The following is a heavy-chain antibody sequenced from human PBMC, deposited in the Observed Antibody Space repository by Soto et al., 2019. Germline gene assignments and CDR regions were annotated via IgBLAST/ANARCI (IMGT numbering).Heavy chain of an antibody. J-gene: IGHJ6*02. CDR1: GGSISRYY. CDR2: MYNTGST. CDR3: ARDLWGYCGTDCYPLDV. Sequence: QVQLQESGPGLVKPSETLSLTCTVSGGSISRYYWSWIRQPPGKGLEWIGYMYNTGSTVYNPSFKSRVTRSVDTSKTQFSLKLNSVTAADTAVYYCARDLWGYCGTDCYPLDVWGQGTTVTVSS. V-gene: IGHV4-59*01. D-gene: IGHD2-21*02.